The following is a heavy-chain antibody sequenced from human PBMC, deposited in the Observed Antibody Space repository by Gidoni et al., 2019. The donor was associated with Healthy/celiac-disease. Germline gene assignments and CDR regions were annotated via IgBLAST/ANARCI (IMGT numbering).Heavy chain of an antibody. D-gene: IGHD3-3*01. CDR3: ARGYYDFWSGYYGEWFDP. CDR1: GGSFSGYY. J-gene: IGHJ5*02. V-gene: IGHV4-34*01. CDR2: INHSGST. Sequence: QVQLQQWGAGLLKPSETLSLTCAVYGGSFSGYYWSWIRQPPGKGLEWIGEINHSGSTNYNPSLKSRVTISVDTSKNQFSLKLSSVTAADTAVYYCARGYYDFWSGYYGEWFDPWGQGTLVTVSS.